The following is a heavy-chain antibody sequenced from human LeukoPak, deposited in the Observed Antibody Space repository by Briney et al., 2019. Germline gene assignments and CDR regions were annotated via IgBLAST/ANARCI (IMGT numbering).Heavy chain of an antibody. D-gene: IGHD5-12*01. CDR3: SRGRGFSGHDWNY. Sequence: GGSLRLSCTASGFTFGDYVMSWFRQASGKGLEWVGFIRSRAYGGTTEYAASVKGRFTFSRDDSKSIAYLQMNSLKTEDTAVYYCSRGRGFSGHDWNYWGQGTLVTVSS. J-gene: IGHJ4*02. CDR1: GFTFGDYV. CDR2: IRSRAYGGTT. V-gene: IGHV3-49*03.